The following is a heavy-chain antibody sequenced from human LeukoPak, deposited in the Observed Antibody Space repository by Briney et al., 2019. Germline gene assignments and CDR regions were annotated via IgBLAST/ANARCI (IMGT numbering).Heavy chain of an antibody. Sequence: PGGSLRLSCAASGFTFSSYAMSWVRQAPGKGLEWVSGISGSGGSTYYADSVKGRFTISRDNSKNTLYLQMNSLRAEDTAVYYCAKLSRVVVVAPFDYWGQGTLDTVSS. V-gene: IGHV3-23*01. D-gene: IGHD2-15*01. CDR3: AKLSRVVVVAPFDY. CDR2: ISGSGGST. J-gene: IGHJ4*02. CDR1: GFTFSSYA.